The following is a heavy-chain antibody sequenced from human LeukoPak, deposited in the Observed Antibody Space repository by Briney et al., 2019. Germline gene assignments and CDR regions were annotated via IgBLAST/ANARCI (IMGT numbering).Heavy chain of an antibody. CDR1: GFIFSDYY. V-gene: IGHV3-11*01. D-gene: IGHD2-8*02. J-gene: IGHJ3*02. Sequence: GGSLRLSCAASGFIFSDYYMSWIRQAPAKGLEWVSYISSGGSTIYYADSVKGRFTISRDNAKNSLYLQMNSLRAEDTAVYYCVTGGPRVHAFDIWGQGTMVTVSS. CDR2: ISSGGSTI. CDR3: VTGGPRVHAFDI.